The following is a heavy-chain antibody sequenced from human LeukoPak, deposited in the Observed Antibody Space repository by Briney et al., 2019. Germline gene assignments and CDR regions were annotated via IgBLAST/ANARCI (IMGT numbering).Heavy chain of an antibody. CDR1: GGSISSGNW. Sequence: SETLSLTCAVSGGSISSGNWWSWVRQPPGQGLEWIGEIYHSGSTNYNPSLKSRVTIAVDKSKNHFSLKLSSVTAADTAVYYCARGSRGYCSSTSCYEFGYWGQGTLVTVSS. CDR3: ARGSRGYCSSTSCYEFGY. V-gene: IGHV4-4*02. D-gene: IGHD2-2*03. J-gene: IGHJ4*02. CDR2: IYHSGST.